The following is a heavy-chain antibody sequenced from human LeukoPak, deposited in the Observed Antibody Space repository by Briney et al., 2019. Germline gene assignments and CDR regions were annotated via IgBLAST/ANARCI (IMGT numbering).Heavy chain of an antibody. V-gene: IGHV4-34*01. Sequence: PSETLSLTCAVYGGSFSGYYWSWIRQPPGKGLEWIGEINHSGSTNYNPSLKSRVTISVDTSKNQFSLKLSSVTAADTAVYYCARHPSQRWLQLIGRSSDGYYFDYWGQGTLVTVSS. CDR3: ARHPSQRWLQLIGRSSDGYYFDY. CDR1: GGSFSGYY. D-gene: IGHD5-24*01. J-gene: IGHJ4*02. CDR2: INHSGST.